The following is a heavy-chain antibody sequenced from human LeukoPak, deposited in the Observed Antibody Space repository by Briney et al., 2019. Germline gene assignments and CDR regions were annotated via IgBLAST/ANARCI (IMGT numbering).Heavy chain of an antibody. CDR1: GYSLRNGYH. V-gene: IGHV4-38-2*02. J-gene: IGHJ5*02. CDR2: VSQSGST. CDR3: ARSEYYDSSRFDP. Sequence: SETLSLTCTVSGYSLRNGYHWAWFRQPPGKGLEWIGSVSQSGSTYDNPSLKSRVTMSMDTSKNQFSVKLSSVTAADTAVYYCARSEYYDSSRFDPWGQGTLVTVSS. D-gene: IGHD3-22*01.